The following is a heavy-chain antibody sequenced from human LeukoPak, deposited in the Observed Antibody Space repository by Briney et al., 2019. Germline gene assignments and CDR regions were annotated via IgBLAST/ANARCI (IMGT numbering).Heavy chain of an antibody. J-gene: IGHJ6*02. D-gene: IGHD2-15*01. CDR2: ISYDGSNK. CDR1: GFTFSSYG. V-gene: IGHV3-30*18. CDR3: AKGAADYYYYGMDV. Sequence: AGGSLRLSCAASGFTFSSYGIHWVRQAPGKGLEWVAVISYDGSNKYYADSVKGRFTISRDNSKNTLYLQMHSLRAEDTAVYYCAKGAADYYYYGMDVWGQGATVTVSS.